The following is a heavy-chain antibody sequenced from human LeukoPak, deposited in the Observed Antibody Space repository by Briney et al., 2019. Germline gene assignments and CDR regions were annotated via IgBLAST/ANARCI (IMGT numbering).Heavy chain of an antibody. Sequence: SETLSLTCAVSGGSITTKNWWIWVRQPPGRGLEWIGEIYHTGSTNYHPSLKSRLTISRDKSKNQFSLKLSSVTAADTAVYYCARVETRISSTFDYWGQGTLVTVSS. J-gene: IGHJ4*02. CDR2: IYHTGST. CDR3: ARVETRISSTFDY. V-gene: IGHV4-4*02. D-gene: IGHD3-3*02. CDR1: GGSITTKNW.